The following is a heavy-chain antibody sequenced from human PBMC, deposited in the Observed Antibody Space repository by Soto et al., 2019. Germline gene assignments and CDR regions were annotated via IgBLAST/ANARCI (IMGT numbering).Heavy chain of an antibody. V-gene: IGHV2-5*02. Sequence: QITLKESGPTLVKPTQTLTLTCSFSGFSLSTTGVGVGWIRQSPGKALEWLAIIYWDNDKRYSPSLKSRVTITKDTSKNQVVLTVTNMDPVDTGTYYCASSLLFGELLWGQGALVTVSS. CDR3: ASSLLFGELL. CDR1: GFSLSTTGVG. J-gene: IGHJ4*02. CDR2: IYWDNDK. D-gene: IGHD3-10*01.